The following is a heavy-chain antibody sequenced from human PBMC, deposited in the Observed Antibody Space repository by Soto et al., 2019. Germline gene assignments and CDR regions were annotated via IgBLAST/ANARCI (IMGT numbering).Heavy chain of an antibody. Sequence: EVQLVESGGGLVQPGGSLRLSCAASTFIFNKFWMTWVRQAPGKGLEWVANIKEDGSEKYYVDSVQGRFIISRDNAKNSLYPQMNSLRTEDAAISYCARGWALDVWGSGTMVTVSS. D-gene: IGHD3-16*01. V-gene: IGHV3-7*01. CDR1: TFIFNKFW. CDR2: IKEDGSEK. CDR3: ARGWALDV. J-gene: IGHJ6*04.